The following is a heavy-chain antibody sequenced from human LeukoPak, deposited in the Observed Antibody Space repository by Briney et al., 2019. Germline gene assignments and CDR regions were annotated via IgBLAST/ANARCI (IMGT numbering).Heavy chain of an antibody. J-gene: IGHJ6*02. V-gene: IGHV7-4-1*02. CDR1: GYTFTSYA. Sequence: VSVKVSCKASGYTFTSYAMNWVRQAPGQGLEWMGWINTNTGNPTYAQGFTGRFVFSLDTSVSTAYLQISSLKAEDTAVYYCARDKGIAAAGYYYYYYGMDVWGQGTTVTVSS. D-gene: IGHD6-13*01. CDR2: INTNTGNP. CDR3: ARDKGIAAAGYYYYYYGMDV.